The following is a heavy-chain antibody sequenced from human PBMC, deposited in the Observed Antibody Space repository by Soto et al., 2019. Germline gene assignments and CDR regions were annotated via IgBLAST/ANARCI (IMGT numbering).Heavy chain of an antibody. D-gene: IGHD3-3*01. V-gene: IGHV4-39*01. J-gene: IGHJ6*02. Sequence: ETLSLTCTVSGGSISSSSYYWGWIRQPPGKGLEWIGSIYYSGSTYYNPSLKSRVTISVDTSKNQFSLKLSSVTAADTAVYYCARHGGGWIFGVVRYYYYGMDVWGQGTTVTVSS. CDR3: ARHGGGWIFGVVRYYYYGMDV. CDR1: GGSISSSSYY. CDR2: IYYSGST.